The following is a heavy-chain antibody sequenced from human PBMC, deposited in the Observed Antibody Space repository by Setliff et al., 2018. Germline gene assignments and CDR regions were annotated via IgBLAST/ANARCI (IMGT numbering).Heavy chain of an antibody. CDR1: GYSFISYW. CDR3: ASPSAGWTKPFDV. D-gene: IGHD6-19*01. Sequence: GESLKISCQTSGYSFISYWIGWVRQMPGKGLEWIGIIDPGDSETKYSPSFQGQISISADKSINTAYLHWSSLKASDTAMYYCASPSAGWTKPFDVWGQGTMVTVSS. CDR2: IDPGDSET. V-gene: IGHV5-51*01. J-gene: IGHJ3*01.